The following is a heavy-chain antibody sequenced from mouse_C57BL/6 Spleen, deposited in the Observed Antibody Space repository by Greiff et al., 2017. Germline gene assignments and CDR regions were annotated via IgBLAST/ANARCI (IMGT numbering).Heavy chain of an antibody. CDR3: ARNSYYDYDYFGY. Sequence: QVQLKQSGPGLVQPSQSLSITCTVSGFSLTSYGVPWVRQSPGKGLEWLGVIWSGGSTDYNAAFISRLSISNDNYKSQVSFKMNSLQADDTAIYYCARNSYYDYDYFGYWGQGTTPTVSS. CDR1: GFSLTSYG. CDR2: IWSGGST. V-gene: IGHV2-2*01. D-gene: IGHD2-4*01. J-gene: IGHJ2*01.